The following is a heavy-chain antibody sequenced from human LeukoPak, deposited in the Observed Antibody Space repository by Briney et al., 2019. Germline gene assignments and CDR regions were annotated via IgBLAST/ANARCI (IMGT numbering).Heavy chain of an antibody. CDR2: ISAYNGNT. D-gene: IGHD6-19*01. V-gene: IGHV1-18*01. CDR3: ASGPTVADDAFDI. Sequence: GASVKVPCKASGYTFTSYGISWVRQAPGQGLEWMGWISAYNGNTNYAQKLQGRVTMTTDTSTSTAYMELRSLRPDDTAVYYCASGPTVADDAFDIWGQGTMVTVSS. CDR1: GYTFTSYG. J-gene: IGHJ3*02.